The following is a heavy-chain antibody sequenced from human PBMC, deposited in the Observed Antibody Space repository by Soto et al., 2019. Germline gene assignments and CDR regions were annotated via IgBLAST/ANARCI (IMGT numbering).Heavy chain of an antibody. D-gene: IGHD4-17*01. J-gene: IGHJ4*02. CDR3: AREGDPVTVLDY. Sequence: QVQLVQSGGEVRKPGASLEISCQASGYSFISHYINWVRQPPGKGFEWLGMVNPRTGSPSYARKFVCRVRMTRDTSTSTVHMTLNSLTSEDTAIYYCAREGDPVTVLDYWGQGTVVSVSS. CDR1: GYSFISHY. CDR2: VNPRTGSP. V-gene: IGHV1-46*01.